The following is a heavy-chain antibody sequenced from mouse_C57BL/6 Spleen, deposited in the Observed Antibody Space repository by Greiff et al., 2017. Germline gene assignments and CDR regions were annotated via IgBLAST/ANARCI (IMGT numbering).Heavy chain of an antibody. CDR2: IDPSDSYT. V-gene: IGHV1-59*01. CDR1: GYTFTSYW. Sequence: QVQLQQPGAELVRPGTSVKLSCKASGYTFTSYWMHWVKQRPGQGLEWIGVIDPSDSYTNYNQKFKGKATLTVDTSSSTAYMQLSSLTSEDSAVYYCARLESLAYWGQGTLVTVSA. CDR3: ARLESLAY. J-gene: IGHJ3*01.